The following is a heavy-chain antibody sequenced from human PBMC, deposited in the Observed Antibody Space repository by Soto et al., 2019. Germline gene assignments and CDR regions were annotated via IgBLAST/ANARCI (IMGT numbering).Heavy chain of an antibody. Sequence: SVKVSCKASGGTFSSYAISWLRQSPGQGLEWMGGIIPIFGTANYAQKFQGRVTITADESTSTAYMELSSLRSEDTAVYYCAREGYCSSTSCWQRSDAFDIWGQGTMVTVSS. CDR2: IIPIFGTA. CDR3: AREGYCSSTSCWQRSDAFDI. CDR1: GGTFSSYA. V-gene: IGHV1-69*13. D-gene: IGHD2-2*01. J-gene: IGHJ3*02.